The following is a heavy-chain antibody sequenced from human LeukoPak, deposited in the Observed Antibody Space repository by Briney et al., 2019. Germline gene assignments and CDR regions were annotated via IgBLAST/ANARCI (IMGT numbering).Heavy chain of an antibody. J-gene: IGHJ4*02. Sequence: PGGSLRLSCAASGFTFSSYSMNWVRQAPGKGLEWVSSISSSSSYIYYADSVKGRFTISRDNAKNSLYLQMNSLRAEDTAVYYCARDRPQRGTDAFIKYYFDYWGQGPLVPVSS. V-gene: IGHV3-21*01. D-gene: IGHD1-1*01. CDR1: GFTFSSYS. CDR3: ARDRPQRGTDAFIKYYFDY. CDR2: ISSSSSYI.